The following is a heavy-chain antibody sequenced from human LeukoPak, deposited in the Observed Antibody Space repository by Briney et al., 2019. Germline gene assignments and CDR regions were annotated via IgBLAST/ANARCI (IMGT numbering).Heavy chain of an antibody. V-gene: IGHV3-74*01. D-gene: IGHD2-2*01. CDR3: ARTEYCSPTSCKYASF. Sequence: GGSLRLSCAASGFTFSNNWMHWVRQAPGKGLVWVSQINSDGSSTNYADSVKGRFTISRDNAKNTLYLQMNSLRAEDTAVYYCARTEYCSPTSCKYASFWGQGTMVTVSS. J-gene: IGHJ3*01. CDR2: INSDGSST. CDR1: GFTFSNNW.